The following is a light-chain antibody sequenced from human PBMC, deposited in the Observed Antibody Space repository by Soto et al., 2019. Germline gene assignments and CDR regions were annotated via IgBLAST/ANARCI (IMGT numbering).Light chain of an antibody. Sequence: EMVLTQSPGTLSLSPGERATLSCRASQSVNSNYLAWYQQKPGQVPRPLIYGASIRAAGVPDRLSGSGSGTYFTLTSSRLEPEDYAVYYWHKYGTSPHTFGQGTKLEIK. J-gene: IGKJ2*01. CDR1: QSVNSNY. CDR3: HKYGTSPHT. V-gene: IGKV3-20*01. CDR2: GAS.